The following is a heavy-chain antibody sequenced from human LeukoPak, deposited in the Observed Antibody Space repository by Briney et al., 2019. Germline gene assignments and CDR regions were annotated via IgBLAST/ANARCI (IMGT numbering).Heavy chain of an antibody. CDR3: ARGGEPYVSGSLYYFDY. J-gene: IGHJ4*02. V-gene: IGHV4-34*01. D-gene: IGHD3-10*01. Sequence: SETLSLTCAVYGGSFSGYYWSWIRQPPGKGLEWIGEINHSGSTNYNPSLKSRVSISVDTSKNQFSLKLSSVTAADTAVYYCARGGEPYVSGSLYYFDYWGQGTLVTVSS. CDR2: INHSGST. CDR1: GGSFSGYY.